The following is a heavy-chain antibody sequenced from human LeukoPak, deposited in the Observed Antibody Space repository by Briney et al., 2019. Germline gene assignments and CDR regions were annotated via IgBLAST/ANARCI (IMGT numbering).Heavy chain of an antibody. V-gene: IGHV3-7*01. CDR2: IKPDGSEK. CDR1: GFTFSNFW. Sequence: PGGPLRLSCAPSGFTFSNFWMSWVRQAPGKGLEWVANIKPDGSEKYYADSVKGRFTISRDNAKNSLYLQMNSLRAEDTAVYYCARHINWGFDYWGQGTPVTVSS. D-gene: IGHD7-27*01. CDR3: ARHINWGFDY. J-gene: IGHJ4*02.